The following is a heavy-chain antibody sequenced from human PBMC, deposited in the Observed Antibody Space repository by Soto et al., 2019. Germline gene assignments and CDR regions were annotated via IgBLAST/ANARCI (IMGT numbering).Heavy chain of an antibody. CDR2: ISYSGTT. CDR3: ATMGTPVTGLYYFDP. J-gene: IGHJ4*02. Sequence: SETLSLTCTVSGGSISSGNYYWSWIRQPPGKGLEWIGFISYSGTTHYSASLRSRVSISVDTSKNQFSLDLSSVTAADTAVYYCATMGTPVTGLYYFDPWGQGILVTVSS. CDR1: GGSISSGNYY. V-gene: IGHV4-30-4*01. D-gene: IGHD4-17*01.